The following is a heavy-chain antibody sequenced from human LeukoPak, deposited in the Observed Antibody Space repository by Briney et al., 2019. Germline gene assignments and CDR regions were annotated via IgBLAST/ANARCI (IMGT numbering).Heavy chain of an antibody. V-gene: IGHV4-30-4*01. Sequence: PSETLSLTCTVSGGSIRRGDYYWSWIRQPPGKGLEWIAYVYYSGSTYYNPSLKSRVTMSADTSKNQLSLKLSSVTAADTAVYYCARPYYYDSRIDPWGQGILVTVSS. J-gene: IGHJ5*02. D-gene: IGHD3-22*01. CDR1: GGSIRRGDYY. CDR2: VYYSGST. CDR3: ARPYYYDSRIDP.